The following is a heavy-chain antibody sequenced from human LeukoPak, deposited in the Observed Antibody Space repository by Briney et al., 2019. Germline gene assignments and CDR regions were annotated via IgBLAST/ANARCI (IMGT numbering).Heavy chain of an antibody. CDR3: VKEVPGTTVYD. Sequence: PGGSLRLSCAASGFSFSNTYMSWVRQAPGEGLEWVSVIFRGEKTYYADSVKGRFTISRDSSTNTVYLQMASLRAEDTAIYYCVKEVPGTTVYDWGQGTLVTVS. D-gene: IGHD4-17*01. J-gene: IGHJ4*02. CDR2: IFRGEKT. V-gene: IGHV3-66*01. CDR1: GFSFSNTY.